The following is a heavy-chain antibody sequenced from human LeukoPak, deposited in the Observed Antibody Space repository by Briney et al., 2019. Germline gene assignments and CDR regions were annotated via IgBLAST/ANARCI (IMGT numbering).Heavy chain of an antibody. CDR2: IKQDGSGK. V-gene: IGHV3-7*01. CDR3: ARDRRDTSGWFYYYGMDV. CDR1: GFTFSSYW. J-gene: IGHJ6*02. Sequence: PGGSLRLSCAASGFTFSSYWMSWVRQAPGKGLEWVANIKQDGSGKYYVDSVKGRFTISRDNAKNSLYLQMNSLRAEDTAVYYCARDRRDTSGWFYYYGMDVWGQGTTVTVSS. D-gene: IGHD6-19*01.